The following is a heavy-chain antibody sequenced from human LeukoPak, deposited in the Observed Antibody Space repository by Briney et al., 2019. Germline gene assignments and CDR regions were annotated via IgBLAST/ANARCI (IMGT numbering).Heavy chain of an antibody. CDR3: ARDGRELPSSRYFDY. CDR2: ITSSSTYI. CDR1: GFTFSSYN. D-gene: IGHD1-26*01. V-gene: IGHV3-21*01. Sequence: GGSLRLSCAASGFTFSSYNMNWVRQAPGKGLEWVSSITSSSTYIYYADSVKGRFTISRDNARNSLYLQMNSLRVEDTAVYYCARDGRELPSSRYFDYWGQGTLVTVSS. J-gene: IGHJ4*02.